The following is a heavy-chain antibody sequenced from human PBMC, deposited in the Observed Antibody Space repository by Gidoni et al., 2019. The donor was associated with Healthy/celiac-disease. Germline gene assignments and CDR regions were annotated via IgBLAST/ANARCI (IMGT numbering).Heavy chain of an antibody. CDR2: INWDGGVI. CDR3: AQDHEGSIDY. J-gene: IGHJ4*02. CDR1: GFTLDDYA. V-gene: IGHV3-9*01. Sequence: EVQLVESGGGLVQPGRSLRLSCAASGFTLDDYAMCWVRQAPGKGMEWGSDINWDGGVIGYADSVKGQFTISRDNDKNSLYLQMTSLRAEDTALYYCAQDHEGSIDYWGQGTLVTVSS. D-gene: IGHD3-9*01.